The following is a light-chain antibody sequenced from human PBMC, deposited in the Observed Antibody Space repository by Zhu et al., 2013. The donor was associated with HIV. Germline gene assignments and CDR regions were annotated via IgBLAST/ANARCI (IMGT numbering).Light chain of an antibody. CDR3: QQRGSRPPYT. Sequence: IVMTQSPTTLSVSPGERVILSCRASQSVSNSLAWYQQKPGQGPRLLIYDASNRATGIPVRFSGSGSGTDFTLTISSLEPEDSAVYYCQQRGSRPPYTFGQGTILEIK. V-gene: IGKV3-11*01. J-gene: IGKJ2*01. CDR2: DAS. CDR1: QSVSNS.